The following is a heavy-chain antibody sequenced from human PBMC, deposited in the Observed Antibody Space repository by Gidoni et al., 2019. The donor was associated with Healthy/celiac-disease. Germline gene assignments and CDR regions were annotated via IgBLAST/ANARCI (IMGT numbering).Heavy chain of an antibody. CDR3: ASSYYYGSGSYYRGPYYYYGMDV. CDR1: GFTFSSYG. J-gene: IGHJ6*02. V-gene: IGHV3-33*01. CDR2: IWYDGSNK. D-gene: IGHD3-10*01. Sequence: QVQLVASGGGVVQPGRSLRLSCAAAGFTFSSYGMHWVRQAPGKGLQWVAVIWYDGSNKYYADSVKGRFTISRDNSKNTLYLQMNSLRAEDTAVYYCASSYYYGSGSYYRGPYYYYGMDVWGQGTTVTVSS.